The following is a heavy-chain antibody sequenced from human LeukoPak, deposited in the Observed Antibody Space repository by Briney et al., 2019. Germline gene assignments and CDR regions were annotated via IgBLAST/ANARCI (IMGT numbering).Heavy chain of an antibody. CDR2: INQDGSVE. Sequence: GGSLRLSCAASGFTISHYWMSWVRQAPGEGLEWVANINQDGSVEHYVDSVKGRFIISRDDAKNSLNLQMNSLRAEDTALYYCARGDDLLQRNDALDIWGQGTMVSVSA. V-gene: IGHV3-7*02. CDR3: ARGDDLLQRNDALDI. D-gene: IGHD3/OR15-3a*01. CDR1: GFTISHYW. J-gene: IGHJ3*02.